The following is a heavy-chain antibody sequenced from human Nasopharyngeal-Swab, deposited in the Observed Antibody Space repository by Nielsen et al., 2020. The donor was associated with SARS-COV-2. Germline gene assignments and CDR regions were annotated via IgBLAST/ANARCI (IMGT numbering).Heavy chain of an antibody. CDR3: ATDLPVRRSEWELLQAPYYYYGMDV. CDR1: GYTLTELS. Sequence: ASEKVSCKVSGYTLTELSMHWVRQAPGKGLEWMGGFDPEDGETIYAQKFQGRVTMTEDTSTDTAYMELSSLRSEDTAVYYCATDLPVRRSEWELLQAPYYYYGMDVWGQGTTVTVSS. J-gene: IGHJ6*02. D-gene: IGHD1-26*01. CDR2: FDPEDGET. V-gene: IGHV1-24*01.